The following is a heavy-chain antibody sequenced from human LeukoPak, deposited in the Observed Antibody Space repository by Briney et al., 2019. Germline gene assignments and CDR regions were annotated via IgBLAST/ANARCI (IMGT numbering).Heavy chain of an antibody. CDR1: GFTFSSYT. Sequence: GGSLRLSCAASGFTFSSYTVNWVRQTRGQRLEWVSSIGIGSTYIYYAETVKERFTITRDMSKSTLYLEMNSLSAEDTAVYYCARAPRGPLPGNWFETWGQGNLVSVSS. CDR2: IGIGSTYI. J-gene: IGHJ5*02. CDR3: ARAPRGPLPGNWFET. D-gene: IGHD1-1*01. V-gene: IGHV3-21*01.